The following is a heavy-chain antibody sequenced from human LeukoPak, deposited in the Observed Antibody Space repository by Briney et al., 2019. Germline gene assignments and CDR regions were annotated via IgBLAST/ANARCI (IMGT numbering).Heavy chain of an antibody. J-gene: IGHJ4*02. V-gene: IGHV1-69*13. CDR3: ARARYYDILTGQTFDH. Sequence: GASVKVSCKASGGTFSSYAISWVRQAPGQGLEWMGGIIPIFGTANYAQKFQGRVTITADESTSTAYMELSSLRSEDTAVYYCARARYYDILTGQTFDHWGQGTLVTVSS. CDR2: IIPIFGTA. CDR1: GGTFSSYA. D-gene: IGHD3-9*01.